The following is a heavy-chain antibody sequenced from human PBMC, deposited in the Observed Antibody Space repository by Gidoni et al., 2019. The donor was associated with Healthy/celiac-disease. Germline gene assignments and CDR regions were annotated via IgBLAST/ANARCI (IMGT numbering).Heavy chain of an antibody. Sequence: VQPVDSRGCAVQPGWSLRLSCDAPGFAFRSYGLHWVRQEPGKGLGWVAVIWYDGSNKYYADSVKGRFTISRDNSKNTLYLQMNSLSAEDTAVYYCARDGATPQLYYFDYWGQGTLVTVSS. CDR3: ARDGATPQLYYFDY. V-gene: IGHV3-33*01. J-gene: IGHJ4*02. CDR1: GFAFRSYG. D-gene: IGHD1-1*01. CDR2: IWYDGSNK.